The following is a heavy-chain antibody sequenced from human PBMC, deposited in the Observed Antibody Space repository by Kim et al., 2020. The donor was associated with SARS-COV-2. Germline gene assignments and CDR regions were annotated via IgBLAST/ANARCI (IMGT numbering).Heavy chain of an antibody. Sequence: GGSLRLSCAASGFTFSNYGMHWVRQAPGKGLEWVALIWYDGSNEYYAESVKGRFTISRDNSKNTLYLQMDSPRAEDTAMYYCARDPRVIEGYFDYWGQG. CDR2: IWYDGSNE. CDR1: GFTFSNYG. V-gene: IGHV3-33*01. CDR3: ARDPRVIEGYFDY. D-gene: IGHD2-21*01. J-gene: IGHJ4*02.